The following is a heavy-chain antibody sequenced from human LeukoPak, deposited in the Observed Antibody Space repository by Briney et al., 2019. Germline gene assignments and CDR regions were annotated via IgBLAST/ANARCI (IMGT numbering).Heavy chain of an antibody. J-gene: IGHJ4*02. CDR1: GGSISSGSYY. CDR3: ARAQGNYYDSSGYPDY. CDR2: IYTSGST. V-gene: IGHV4-61*02. D-gene: IGHD3-22*01. Sequence: ASETLSLTCTVSGGSISSGSYYGSWIRQPAGKGLELIGRIYTSGSTNYNPSLKSRVTISVDTSKNQFSLKLSSVTAADTAVYYCARAQGNYYDSSGYPDYWGQGTLVTVSS.